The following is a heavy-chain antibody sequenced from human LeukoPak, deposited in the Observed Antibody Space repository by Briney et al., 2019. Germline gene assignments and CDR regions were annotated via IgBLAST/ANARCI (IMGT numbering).Heavy chain of an antibody. CDR1: GFTFSIYA. J-gene: IGHJ4*02. D-gene: IGHD2-8*01. Sequence: PGGSLRLSCADPGFTFSIYAMCSVRQAPGKGLEWVSAISDTGATTYNADSVKGRFTSSRDNSRSTLYLQMNSLRAEDTALYYCAKDTSIGRYCTNGVCSPFAYWGQASLPTVSS. CDR3: AKDTSIGRYCTNGVCSPFAY. V-gene: IGHV3-23*01. CDR2: ISDTGATT.